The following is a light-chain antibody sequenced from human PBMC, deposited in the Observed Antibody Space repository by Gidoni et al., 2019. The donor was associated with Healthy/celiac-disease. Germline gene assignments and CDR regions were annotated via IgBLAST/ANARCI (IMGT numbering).Light chain of an antibody. J-gene: IGKJ1*01. Sequence: AIQMTQSPSSLSASVGDRVTITCRASKGIRNYLGWYQQKPGKAPKLLIYAASSLQSGVPSMFSGRGCGKVITITSSSQQPEDFANYYYQQDYNYPRTFXXXTKVEIK. CDR3: QQDYNYPRT. CDR1: KGIRNY. CDR2: AAS. V-gene: IGKV1-6*01.